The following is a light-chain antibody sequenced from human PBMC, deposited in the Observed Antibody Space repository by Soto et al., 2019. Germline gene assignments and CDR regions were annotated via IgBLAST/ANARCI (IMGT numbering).Light chain of an antibody. CDR3: GSYSSSSTLYV. J-gene: IGLJ1*01. CDR1: SSDVGGSNY. Sequence: QSVLTQPASVSGSPGQSITISCTGTSSDVGGSNYVSWYQQHPGKAPKLMIYDVSNRPSGVSNRFSGSKSGNTASLTISGLQVEDEADYYCGSYSSSSTLYVFGTGTKLTVL. CDR2: DVS. V-gene: IGLV2-14*03.